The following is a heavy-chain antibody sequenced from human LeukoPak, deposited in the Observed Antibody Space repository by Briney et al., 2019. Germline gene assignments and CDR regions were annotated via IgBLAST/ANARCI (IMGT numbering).Heavy chain of an antibody. J-gene: IGHJ4*02. V-gene: IGHV1-18*04. D-gene: IGHD3-9*01. CDR1: GYTFTSYG. Sequence: ASVKVSCKASGYTFTSYGISWVRQAPGQGLEWMGWISAYNGNTNYAQKLQGRVTRTTDTSTSTAYMELRSLRSDDTAVYYCALTHLRYFDWLLAIDYWGQGTLVTVSS. CDR3: ALTHLRYFDWLLAIDY. CDR2: ISAYNGNT.